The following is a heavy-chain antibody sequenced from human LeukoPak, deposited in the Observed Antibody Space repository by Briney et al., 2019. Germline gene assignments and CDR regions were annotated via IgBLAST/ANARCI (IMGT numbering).Heavy chain of an antibody. J-gene: IGHJ2*01. CDR1: GGSISSYY. Sequence: PSETLSLTCTVSGGSISSYYWSWIRQPPGKGLEWIGYIYYSRITNYNPSLKSRVTISVDTSKNQFSLKLSSVTAADTTVYYCARGSDHYDSSGYRYFDLWGRGTLATVSS. V-gene: IGHV4-59*01. CDR2: IYYSRIT. CDR3: ARGSDHYDSSGYRYFDL. D-gene: IGHD3-22*01.